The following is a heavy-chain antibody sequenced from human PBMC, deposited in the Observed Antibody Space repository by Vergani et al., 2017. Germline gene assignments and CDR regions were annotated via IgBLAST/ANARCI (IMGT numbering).Heavy chain of an antibody. D-gene: IGHD1-14*01. V-gene: IGHV3-33*01. J-gene: IGHJ5*02. CDR1: GFTFNQYG. Sequence: QVHLVESGGGVVQPGRSLRLSCAASGFTFNQYGMHWVRQAPGKGLEWVAVTWYDGNNKQYADSVKGRFTIPRDNSKSTMYLQMNSLRDEDTGVYYCARDLRLLYNRFDPWGQGTLVTVSS. CDR3: ARDLRLLYNRFDP. CDR2: TWYDGNNK.